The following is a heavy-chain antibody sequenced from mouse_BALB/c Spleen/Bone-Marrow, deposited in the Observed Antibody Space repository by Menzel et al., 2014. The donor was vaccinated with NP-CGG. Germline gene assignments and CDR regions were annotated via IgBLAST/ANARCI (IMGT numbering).Heavy chain of an antibody. CDR1: GYTFTSYW. D-gene: IGHD2-3*01. J-gene: IGHJ1*01. Sequence: QVHLQQPGAELVKPGAPVKLSCKASGYTFTSYWMNWVKQRPGRGLEWIGRIDPSDSETHYNQKFKDKATLTVDKSSSTAYIQLSSLTSEDSAVYYCARSHGYYPYWYFDVWGAGTTVTVSS. V-gene: IGHV1-69*02. CDR2: IDPSDSET. CDR3: ARSHGYYPYWYFDV.